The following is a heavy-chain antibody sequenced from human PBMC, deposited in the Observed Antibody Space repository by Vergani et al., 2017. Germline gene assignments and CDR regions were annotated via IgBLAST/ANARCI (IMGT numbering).Heavy chain of an antibody. CDR1: GFTVSSNY. CDR3: AKDDYDSSGIDY. J-gene: IGHJ4*02. V-gene: IGHV3-53*05. Sequence: EVQLVETGGGLIQPGGSLRLSCAASGFTVSSNYMSWVRQAPGKGLEWVSVIYSGGSTYYADSVKGRFTISRDNSKNTLYLQMNSLRAEDTAVYYCAKDDYDSSGIDYWGQGTLVTVSS. D-gene: IGHD3-22*01. CDR2: IYSGGST.